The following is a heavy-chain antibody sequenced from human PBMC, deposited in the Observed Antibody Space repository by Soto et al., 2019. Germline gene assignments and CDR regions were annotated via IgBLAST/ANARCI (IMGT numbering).Heavy chain of an antibody. CDR2: INQSGST. Sequence: SSETLSLTCAVYGGSFSGYYWSWIRQPPGKGLEWIGEINQSGSTNYNPSLKSRVTISVDTSKNQFSLKLSSVTAADTAVYYCARNGDIVVVPADSYYYGMDVWGQGTTVTVSS. J-gene: IGHJ6*02. D-gene: IGHD2-2*01. CDR3: ARNGDIVVVPADSYYYGMDV. V-gene: IGHV4-34*01. CDR1: GGSFSGYY.